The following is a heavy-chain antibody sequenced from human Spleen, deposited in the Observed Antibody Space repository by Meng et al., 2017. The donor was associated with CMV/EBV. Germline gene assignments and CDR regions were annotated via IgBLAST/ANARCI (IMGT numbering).Heavy chain of an antibody. CDR3: ASQTFGELFY. Sequence: GSLRLSCTVSGGSINNDNYYWGWIRQPPGKGLEWIGSIYYSGSTKYNPSLQSRVTISVDASRNQFSLNLSFVTAADTALYHCASQTFGELFYWGQGSLVTVSS. CDR2: IYYSGST. J-gene: IGHJ4*02. V-gene: IGHV4-39*01. D-gene: IGHD3-10*01. CDR1: GGSINNDNYY.